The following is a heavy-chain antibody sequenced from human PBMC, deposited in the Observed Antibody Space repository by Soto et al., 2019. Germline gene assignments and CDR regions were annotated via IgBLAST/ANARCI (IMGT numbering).Heavy chain of an antibody. D-gene: IGHD6-13*01. CDR3: SRVGIAAAGTYFQH. J-gene: IGHJ1*01. CDR1: GGTFSSYA. Sequence: QVQLVQSGAEVKKPGSSVQVSCKASGGTFSSYAISWVRQAPGQGLEWMGGIIPIFGTANYAQKFQGRVTITADKSTSKAYMELSRLRSEDTAVSYCSRVGIAAAGTYFQHWGQGTLVTVSS. V-gene: IGHV1-69*06. CDR2: IIPIFGTA.